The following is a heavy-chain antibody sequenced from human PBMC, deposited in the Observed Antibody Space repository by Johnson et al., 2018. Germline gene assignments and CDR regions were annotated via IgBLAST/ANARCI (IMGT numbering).Heavy chain of an antibody. CDR3: ARAGSNYGGNSEYYFDY. V-gene: IGHV4-59*01. J-gene: IGHJ4*02. CDR2: IHYRGSP. CDR1: GGSSSTYY. D-gene: IGHD4-23*01. Sequence: QVQLQESGPGLVKPSETXSLTCTVSGGSSSTYYWSWIRQPPGKGLEWIGYIHYRGSPNNNPSLKSRVTISVDTPRKQFSLKLTSVTAADTAVYYCARAGSNYGGNSEYYFDYWGQGTLVTVSS.